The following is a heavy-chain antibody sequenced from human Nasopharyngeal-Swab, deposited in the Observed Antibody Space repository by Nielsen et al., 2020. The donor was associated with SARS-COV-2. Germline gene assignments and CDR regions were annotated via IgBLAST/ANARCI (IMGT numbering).Heavy chain of an antibody. V-gene: IGHV4-34*01. CDR2: INHSGGA. J-gene: IGHJ6*03. CDR1: GGSFSAYY. CDR3: ARGLSGIVPAPILGLGSYYSYYYMDV. Sequence: SATLSLTCAVFGGSFSAYYWGWIRQLPGKGLQWFGEINHSGGANYNPSLKSRVTISVDTSKNQFSLKLSSVTAADTAVYYCARGLSGIVPAPILGLGSYYSYYYMDVWGKGTTVTVSS. D-gene: IGHD2-2*01.